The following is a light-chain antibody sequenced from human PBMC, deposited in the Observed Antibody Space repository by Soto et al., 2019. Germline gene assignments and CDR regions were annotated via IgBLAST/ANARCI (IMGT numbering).Light chain of an antibody. V-gene: IGLV2-23*02. Sequence: QSALTQPASVSGSPGQSITISCTGTSSDFGSYNLVSWYQQHPGKAPKLMIYEVTKRPSGVSYRFSGSRSGNTASLTISGLQAEDEADYYCCSYAASSTLLFGGGTKRTVL. CDR3: CSYAASSTLL. J-gene: IGLJ2*01. CDR2: EVT. CDR1: SSDFGSYNL.